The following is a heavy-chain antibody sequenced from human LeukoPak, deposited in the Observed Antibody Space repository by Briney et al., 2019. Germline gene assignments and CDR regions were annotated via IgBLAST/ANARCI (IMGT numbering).Heavy chain of an antibody. Sequence: SETLSLTCTVSGGSISSYYWTWIPQPPGTGLKWIGYIYYSGSTNYNPSLKSRVTISVDTSKNQFSLKLSSVTAAETAVYYCAGGYQRLFSSGYGMDVWGQGTTVTVSS. CDR3: AGGYQRLFSSGYGMDV. J-gene: IGHJ6*02. CDR2: IYYSGST. D-gene: IGHD2-2*01. V-gene: IGHV4-59*01. CDR1: GGSISSYY.